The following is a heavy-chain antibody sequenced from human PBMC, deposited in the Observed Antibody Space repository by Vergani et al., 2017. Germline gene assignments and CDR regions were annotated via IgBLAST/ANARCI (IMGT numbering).Heavy chain of an antibody. CDR2: IGYDGSNK. V-gene: IGHV3-33*01. D-gene: IGHD6-19*01. Sequence: VQLVESGGGLVKPGGSLRLSCAASGFTFSSYGMHWVRQAPGKGLEWVAVIGYDGSNKYYAESGKGRFTISRDNSKNTLDLQMNSLRAEDTAVYYCARGRYSSGWPPFDYWGQGTLVTVSS. CDR1: GFTFSSYG. J-gene: IGHJ4*02. CDR3: ARGRYSSGWPPFDY.